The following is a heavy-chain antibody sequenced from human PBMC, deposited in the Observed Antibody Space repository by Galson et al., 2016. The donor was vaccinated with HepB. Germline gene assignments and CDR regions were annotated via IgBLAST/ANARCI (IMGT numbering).Heavy chain of an antibody. Sequence: SLRLSCAASGFSFSAYWMSWVRQSPGKGLEWVAYIPLDGSNKYYRDSVKGRFTISRDNSKNTVYLQMNSLRAEDTAVYYCAKDPYYGSDRGYGMDIWGQGTTVTVSS. D-gene: IGHD3-10*01. CDR2: IPLDGSNK. CDR3: AKDPYYGSDRGYGMDI. V-gene: IGHV3-30*18. J-gene: IGHJ6*02. CDR1: GFSFSAYW.